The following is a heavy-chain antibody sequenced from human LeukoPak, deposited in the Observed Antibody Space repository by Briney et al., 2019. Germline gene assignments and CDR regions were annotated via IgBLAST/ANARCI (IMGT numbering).Heavy chain of an antibody. D-gene: IGHD4-17*01. Sequence: GGSLRLSCAASGFTFSDYYMSWIRQAPGKGLEWVSYISSSGSTIYYADPVKGRFTISRDNAKNSLYLQMNSLRAEDTAVYYCATRNYGDSYGAFDIWGQGTMVTVSS. J-gene: IGHJ3*02. V-gene: IGHV3-11*04. CDR2: ISSSGSTI. CDR1: GFTFSDYY. CDR3: ATRNYGDSYGAFDI.